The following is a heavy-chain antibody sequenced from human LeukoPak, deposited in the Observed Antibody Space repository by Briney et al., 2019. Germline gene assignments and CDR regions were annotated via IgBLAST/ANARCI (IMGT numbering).Heavy chain of an antibody. D-gene: IGHD3/OR15-3a*01. J-gene: IGHJ3*01. CDR1: GFTFTNHP. Sequence: GGSLRLSCAASGFTFTNHPMHWVRQTSGKRLEYVSAISPSGDRTWYADSVKGRFIISRDNSKNTMYLQMGSLRPEDMGVYYCARAFRPASDPHDFYDFWGRGTTVTVSS. CDR2: ISPSGDRT. CDR3: ARAFRPASDPHDFYDF. V-gene: IGHV3-64*02.